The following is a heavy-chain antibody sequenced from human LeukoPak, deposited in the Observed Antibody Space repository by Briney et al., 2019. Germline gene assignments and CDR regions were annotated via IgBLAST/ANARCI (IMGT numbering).Heavy chain of an antibody. CDR2: ISSTSSTI. CDR1: GFTFSSYS. J-gene: IGHJ4*02. D-gene: IGHD2/OR15-2a*01. Sequence: GRSLRLSCAASGFTFSSYSMNWVRQAPGKGLEWVSYISSTSSTIYYADSVKGRFTISREDAKNSLFLQMNSLRDDDTAVYFCARDNIWAYDDWGQGTLVT. V-gene: IGHV3-48*02. CDR3: ARDNIWAYDD.